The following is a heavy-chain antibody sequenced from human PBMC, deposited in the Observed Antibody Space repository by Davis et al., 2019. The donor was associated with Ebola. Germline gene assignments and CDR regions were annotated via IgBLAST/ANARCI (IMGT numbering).Heavy chain of an antibody. CDR3: ARRALGVAGTDYFDY. V-gene: IGHV4-39*01. CDR2: IYYSGST. D-gene: IGHD6-19*01. Sequence: PSETLSLTCTVSGGSISSSSYYWGWIRQPPGKGLEWIGSIYYSGSTYYNPSLKSRVTISVDTSKNQFSLKLSSVTAADTAVYYCARRALGVAGTDYFDYWGQGTLVTVSS. J-gene: IGHJ4*02. CDR1: GGSISSSSYY.